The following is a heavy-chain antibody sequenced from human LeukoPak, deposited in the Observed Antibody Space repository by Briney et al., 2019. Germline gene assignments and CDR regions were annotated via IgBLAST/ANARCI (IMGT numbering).Heavy chain of an antibody. Sequence: ASVKVSCKASGGTFSSYAISWVRQAPGQGLEWMGGIIPIFGTANYAQKFQGRVTITADESTNTAYMELSSLRSEDTAVYYCARDSYYGSGSYYKGDYWGQGTLVTVSS. CDR2: IIPIFGTA. D-gene: IGHD3-10*01. J-gene: IGHJ4*02. CDR3: ARDSYYGSGSYYKGDY. CDR1: GGTFSSYA. V-gene: IGHV1-69*13.